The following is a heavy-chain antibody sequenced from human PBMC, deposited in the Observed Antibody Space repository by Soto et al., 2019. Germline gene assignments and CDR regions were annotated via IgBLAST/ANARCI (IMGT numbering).Heavy chain of an antibody. CDR2: ITGSGVIT. CDR3: SKHAAFYSSRTGPWGYSDY. Sequence: GWSLRLSCAASGFTFSSNSMSWVRQVPGKGLEWVSGITGSGVITHYADSVKGRFTISRDNSRNTLHLKMNYLRVEDTAVYFCSKHAAFYSSRTGPWGYSDYWAPSTLFTVSS. J-gene: IGHJ4*01. CDR1: GFTFSSNS. D-gene: IGHD3-3*02. V-gene: IGHV3-23*01.